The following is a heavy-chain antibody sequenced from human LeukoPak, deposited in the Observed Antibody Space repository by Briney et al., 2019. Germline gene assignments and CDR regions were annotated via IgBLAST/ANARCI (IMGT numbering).Heavy chain of an antibody. J-gene: IGHJ4*02. Sequence: SETLSLTCTVSGGSISSSSYYWGWIRQPPGKGLEWIGSIFYSGSTYYNPSLKSRVSISVDMSKNQFSLKLSSVTAADTAVYYCARDGSGWYEHYFDYWGQGTLVTVSS. CDR1: GGSISSSSYY. CDR2: IFYSGST. D-gene: IGHD6-19*01. CDR3: ARDGSGWYEHYFDY. V-gene: IGHV4-39*07.